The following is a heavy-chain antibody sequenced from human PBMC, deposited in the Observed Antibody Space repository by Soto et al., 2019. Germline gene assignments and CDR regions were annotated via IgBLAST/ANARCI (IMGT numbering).Heavy chain of an antibody. Sequence: QVHLEESGGGVVQPGTSLRLSCVASGFTFSSYGMHWVRQAPGNGLEWVAVIPNTENKKYYADSVKGRFTISRDNSQNTLFLQMDSLMSEDTAMYYCARTAGGRVRGALDIWGQGTMVTVS. J-gene: IGHJ3*02. CDR2: IPNTENKK. CDR1: GFTFSSYG. CDR3: ARTAGGRVRGALDI. D-gene: IGHD6-13*01. V-gene: IGHV3-30-3*01.